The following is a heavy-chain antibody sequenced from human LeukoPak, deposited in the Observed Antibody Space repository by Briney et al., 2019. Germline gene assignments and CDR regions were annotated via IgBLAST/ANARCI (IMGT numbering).Heavy chain of an antibody. Sequence: GSSVQVSCKASGYTFITYVIRWLRQAPGRGLEGMGWINAYTGNKDSAQRLQGRVTMTTDTSTSTAYMEQRSLRSDDTAVYYCARVGYGSGSYYKDLFDYWGQGTLVTVSS. J-gene: IGHJ4*02. V-gene: IGHV1-18*01. CDR1: GYTFITYV. CDR3: ARVGYGSGSYYKDLFDY. D-gene: IGHD3-10*01. CDR2: INAYTGNK.